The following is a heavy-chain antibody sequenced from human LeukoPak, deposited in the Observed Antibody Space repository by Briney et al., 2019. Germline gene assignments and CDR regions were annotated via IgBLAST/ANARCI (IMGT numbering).Heavy chain of an antibody. Sequence: GGSLRLSCAASGFTFDDDAMHWVRQAPGKGLEWVSGISWNSGSIGYADSVKGRFTISRDNAKNSLYLQMNSLRAEDTALYYCAKPLTMMDAFDIWGQGTMVTVSS. CDR2: ISWNSGSI. CDR3: AKPLTMMDAFDI. V-gene: IGHV3-9*01. J-gene: IGHJ3*02. CDR1: GFTFDDDA. D-gene: IGHD3-22*01.